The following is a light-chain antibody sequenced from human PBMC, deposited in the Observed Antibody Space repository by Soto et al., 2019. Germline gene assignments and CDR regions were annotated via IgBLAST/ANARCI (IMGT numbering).Light chain of an antibody. V-gene: IGKV1-5*03. J-gene: IGKJ1*01. CDR1: RSDSTW. Sequence: DIQMSQSPSTLSGSVGDRVTITCRASRSDSTWLAWYQQIPGGAPKLLIYKASILESGVPSRFSGSGSGTEFTLTITSLQPEDFATYYCQQYDMFGPGTKVDI. CDR2: KAS. CDR3: QQYDM.